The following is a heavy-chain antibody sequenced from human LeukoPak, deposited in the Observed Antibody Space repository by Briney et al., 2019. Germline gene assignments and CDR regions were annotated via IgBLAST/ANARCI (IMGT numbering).Heavy chain of an antibody. CDR2: INHSGST. CDR3: ARGRFPYSSSWYAGYFDY. Sequence: SETLSLTCTVSGASISDYFWSWIRQPPGKGLEWIGEINHSGSTNYNPSLKSRVTISVDTSKNQFSLKLSSVTAADTAVYYCARGRFPYSSSWYAGYFDYWGQGTLVTVSS. D-gene: IGHD6-13*01. CDR1: GASISDYF. J-gene: IGHJ4*02. V-gene: IGHV4-34*01.